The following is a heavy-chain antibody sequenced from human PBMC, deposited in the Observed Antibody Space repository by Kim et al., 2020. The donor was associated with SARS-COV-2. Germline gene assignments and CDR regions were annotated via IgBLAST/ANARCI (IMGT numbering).Heavy chain of an antibody. Sequence: SETLSLTCAVSGGSISSSNWWSWVRQPPGKGLEWIGEIYHSGSTNYNPSLKSRVTISVDKSKNQFSLKLSSVTAADTAVYYCARDAFTVTQGGLFYYYYYGMDVWGQGTTVTVSS. V-gene: IGHV4-4*02. J-gene: IGHJ6*02. CDR3: ARDAFTVTQGGLFYYYYYGMDV. CDR1: GGSISSSNW. CDR2: IYHSGST. D-gene: IGHD4-17*01.